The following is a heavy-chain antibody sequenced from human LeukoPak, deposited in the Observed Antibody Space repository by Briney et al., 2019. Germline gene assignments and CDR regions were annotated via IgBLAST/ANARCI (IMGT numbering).Heavy chain of an antibody. Sequence: PGGSLRLSCAASGFTFSSYSMNWVRQAPGKGLEWVSSISSSSSYIYYADSVKGRFTISRDNAKNSLYLQMNSLRAEDTAAYYCARDSDYGDSFDYWGQGTLVTVSS. CDR3: ARDSDYGDSFDY. D-gene: IGHD4-17*01. CDR2: ISSSSSYI. CDR1: GFTFSSYS. J-gene: IGHJ4*02. V-gene: IGHV3-21*01.